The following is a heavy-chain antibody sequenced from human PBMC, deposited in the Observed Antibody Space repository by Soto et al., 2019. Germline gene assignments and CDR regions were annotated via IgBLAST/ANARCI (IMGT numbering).Heavy chain of an antibody. CDR3: AKDRPPTVVTFFSLVDFDY. J-gene: IGHJ4*02. CDR1: GFTFSSYG. D-gene: IGHD4-17*01. CDR2: ISYGGSNK. V-gene: IGHV3-30*18. Sequence: QVQLVESGGGVVQPGRSLRLSCAASGFTFSSYGMHWVRQAPGKGLEWVAVISYGGSNKYYADSVKGRFTISRDNSKNTLYLQMNSLRAEQTAVYYCAKDRPPTVVTFFSLVDFDYWGPGTLVTVSS.